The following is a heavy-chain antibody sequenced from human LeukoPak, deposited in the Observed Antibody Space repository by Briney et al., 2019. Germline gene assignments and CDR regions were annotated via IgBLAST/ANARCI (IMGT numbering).Heavy chain of an antibody. CDR3: ARDRPRVYFDY. Sequence: KASETLSLTCTASGVSINNYYWSWIRQPPGKGLEWIGYIYYSGSTNYNPSLKSRFTISVDTSKNQFSLKLSSVTAADTAVYYCARDRPRVYFDYWGQGTLVTVSS. D-gene: IGHD3-10*01. V-gene: IGHV4-59*01. CDR2: IYYSGST. CDR1: GVSINNYY. J-gene: IGHJ4*02.